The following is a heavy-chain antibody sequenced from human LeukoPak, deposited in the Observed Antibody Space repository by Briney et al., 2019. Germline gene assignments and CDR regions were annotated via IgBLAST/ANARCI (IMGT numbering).Heavy chain of an antibody. CDR1: GAFISSYY. J-gene: IGHJ4*02. CDR2: IYYSGSI. D-gene: IGHD3-22*01. CDR3: ARENPSGYYNRPIDY. V-gene: IGHV4-59*01. Sequence: SETLSLICTVSGAFISSYYWSWIRQPPGKGLEWIGDIYYSGSIKYNPSLKSRVTMSVDTSKNQFSLKLSSVTAADTAIYYCARENPSGYYNRPIDYWGQGTLVTVSS.